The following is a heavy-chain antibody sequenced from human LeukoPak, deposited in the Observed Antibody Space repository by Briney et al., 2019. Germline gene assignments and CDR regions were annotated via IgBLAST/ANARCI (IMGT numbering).Heavy chain of an antibody. V-gene: IGHV4-34*01. D-gene: IGHD3-3*01. J-gene: IGHJ6*03. CDR1: GGSFSGYY. Sequence: SETLSLTCAVYGGSFSGYYWSWLRQPPGKGLEWIGEINHSGSTNYNPSLKSRVTISVDTSKNQFSLKLSPVAAADTAVYYCARGVDYYYYYYYMDVWGKGTTVTVSS. CDR3: ARGVDYYYYYYYMDV. CDR2: INHSGST.